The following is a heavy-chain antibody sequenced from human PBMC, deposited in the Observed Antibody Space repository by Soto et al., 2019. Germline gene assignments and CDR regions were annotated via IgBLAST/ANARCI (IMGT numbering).Heavy chain of an antibody. Sequence: HPGGSLRLSCAASGFTFSSYAMHWVRQAPGKGLEWVAVISYDGSNKYYADSVKGRFTISRDNSKNTLYLQMNSLRAEDTAVYYCARELIVVVNGYYYYGMDVWGQGTTVTVSS. D-gene: IGHD2-15*01. CDR2: ISYDGSNK. J-gene: IGHJ6*02. CDR1: GFTFSSYA. CDR3: ARELIVVVNGYYYYGMDV. V-gene: IGHV3-30-3*01.